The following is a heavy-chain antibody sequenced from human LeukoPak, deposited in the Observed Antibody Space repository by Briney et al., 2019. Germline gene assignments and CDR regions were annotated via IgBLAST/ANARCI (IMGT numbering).Heavy chain of an antibody. CDR2: ISNSGGST. Sequence: GGSLRLSCAASGFTFTSYAMTWLRQAPGKGLEWVSGISNSGGSTYYADSVKGRFTISRDKSKNTLYLQMNSLRAEDTAVYYCAKGLYWFDPWGQGTLVTVSS. CDR3: AKGLYWFDP. V-gene: IGHV3-23*01. CDR1: GFTFTSYA. D-gene: IGHD6-19*01. J-gene: IGHJ5*02.